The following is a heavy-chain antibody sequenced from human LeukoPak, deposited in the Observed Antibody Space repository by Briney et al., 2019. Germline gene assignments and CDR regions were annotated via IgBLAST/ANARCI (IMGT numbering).Heavy chain of an antibody. CDR3: ARAGGRNWDTLDFDY. D-gene: IGHD7-27*01. V-gene: IGHV1-2*02. Sequence: GASVKVSCKASGYTFTGYYMHWVRQAPGQGLEWMGWINPNSGGTNYARKFQGRVTMTRDTSISTAYMELSRLRSDDTAVYYCARAGGRNWDTLDFDYWGQGTLVTVSS. CDR2: INPNSGGT. CDR1: GYTFTGYY. J-gene: IGHJ4*02.